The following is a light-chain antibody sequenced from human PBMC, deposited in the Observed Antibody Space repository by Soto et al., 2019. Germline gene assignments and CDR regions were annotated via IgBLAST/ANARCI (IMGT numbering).Light chain of an antibody. Sequence: QSALTQPASVSGSPGQSITISCTGTSSDIGGYKYVSWYQQHPGKAPKVMIYDVSNRPSGVSNRFSGSKSGNTASLTISGLQAEDEADYYCSSHTSSSTWVFGGGIQLTVL. V-gene: IGLV2-14*03. CDR2: DVS. J-gene: IGLJ3*02. CDR3: SSHTSSSTWV. CDR1: SSDIGGYKY.